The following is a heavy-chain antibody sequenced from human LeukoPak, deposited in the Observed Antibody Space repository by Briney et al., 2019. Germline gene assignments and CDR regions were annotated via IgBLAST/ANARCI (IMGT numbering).Heavy chain of an antibody. Sequence: PSETLSLTCTVAGVSISDFHWSWLRQSPEKGLEWIGWITNSGDANYNPSLESRLAMSAETTKRQLSLRVTSVTDADTAVYYCARHVEHAAYFPHWGQGILVTVSS. CDR2: ITNSGDA. CDR3: ARHVEHAAYFPH. V-gene: IGHV4-59*08. J-gene: IGHJ4*02. D-gene: IGHD1/OR15-1a*01. CDR1: GVSISDFH.